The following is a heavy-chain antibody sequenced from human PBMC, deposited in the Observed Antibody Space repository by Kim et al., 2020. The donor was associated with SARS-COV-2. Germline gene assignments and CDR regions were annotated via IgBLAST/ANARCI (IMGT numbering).Heavy chain of an antibody. CDR1: GGSFSGYY. V-gene: IGHV4-34*01. CDR2: INHSGST. D-gene: IGHD3-9*01. Sequence: SETLSLTCAVYGGSFSGYYWSWIRQPPGKGLEWIGEINHSGSTNYNPSLKRRGTISVDTSKNQFSLKLSSVTTADTAVYYCARGRKGPRGYDILTGLFRDWFDTWGQATLVTVSS. J-gene: IGHJ5*02. CDR3: ARGRKGPRGYDILTGLFRDWFDT.